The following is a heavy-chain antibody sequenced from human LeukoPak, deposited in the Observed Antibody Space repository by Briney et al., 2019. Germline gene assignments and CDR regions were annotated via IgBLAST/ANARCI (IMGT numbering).Heavy chain of an antibody. D-gene: IGHD2-15*01. CDR1: GGSISSYY. CDR3: ARTYCSGGSCYPGNWFDP. CDR2: IYYSGST. V-gene: IGHV4-59*12. J-gene: IGHJ5*02. Sequence: PSETLSLTCTVSGGSISSYYWSWIRQPPGKGLEWIGYIYYSGSTNYNPSLKSRVTISVDKSKNQFSLKLSSVTAADTAMYYCARTYCSGGSCYPGNWFDPWGQGTLVTVSS.